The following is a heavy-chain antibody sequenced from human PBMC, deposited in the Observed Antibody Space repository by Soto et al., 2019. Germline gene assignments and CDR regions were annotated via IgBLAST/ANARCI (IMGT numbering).Heavy chain of an antibody. D-gene: IGHD6-6*01. CDR3: VVGSSPGYYYYGMDV. V-gene: IGHV3-30*03. Sequence: GGSLRLSCAASGFTFSSYGMHWVRQAPGKGPEWVAVISYDGSNKYYADSVKGRFTISRDNSKNTLYLQMNSLRAEDTAVYYCVVGSSPGYYYYGMDVWGQGTTVTVSS. CDR1: GFTFSSYG. J-gene: IGHJ6*02. CDR2: ISYDGSNK.